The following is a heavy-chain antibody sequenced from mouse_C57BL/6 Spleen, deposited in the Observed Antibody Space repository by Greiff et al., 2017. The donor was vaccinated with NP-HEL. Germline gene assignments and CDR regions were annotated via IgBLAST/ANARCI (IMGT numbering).Heavy chain of an antibody. J-gene: IGHJ2*01. CDR1: GYTFTSYW. V-gene: IGHV1-59*01. Sequence: QVQLQHPGAELVRPGTSVKLSCKASGYTFTSYWMHWVKQRPGQGLEWIGVIDPSDSYTNYNQKFKGKATLTVDTSSSTAYMQLSSLTSEDSAVYYCARGRLYFDYWGQGTTLTVSS. D-gene: IGHD1-2*01. CDR2: IDPSDSYT. CDR3: ARGRLYFDY.